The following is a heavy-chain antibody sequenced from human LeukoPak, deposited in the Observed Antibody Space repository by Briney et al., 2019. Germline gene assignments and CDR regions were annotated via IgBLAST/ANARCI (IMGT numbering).Heavy chain of an antibody. J-gene: IGHJ4*02. CDR3: ASSEIPLDTFLSGYAPPLNYGFDY. CDR2: IYYSGST. CDR1: GGSISSGGYY. V-gene: IGHV4-31*03. Sequence: SQTLSLTCTVSGGSISSGGYYWSWIRQHPGKGLEWIGYIYYSGSTYYNPSLKSRVTISVDTSKNQFSLKLSSVTAADTAVYYCASSEIPLDTFLSGYAPPLNYGFDYWGQGTLVTVSS. D-gene: IGHD5-12*01.